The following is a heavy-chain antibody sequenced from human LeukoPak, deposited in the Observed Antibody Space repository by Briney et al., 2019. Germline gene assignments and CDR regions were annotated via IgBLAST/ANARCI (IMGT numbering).Heavy chain of an antibody. J-gene: IGHJ4*02. Sequence: GESLKISCKGSGYSFTSYWIGWVRQMPGKGLEWMGIIYPGDSDTRYSPSFQGQVTISADKSISTAYLQWSSLKASDTAMYSCARHSYSSGSRYYFDYWGQGTLVTVSS. V-gene: IGHV5-51*01. CDR2: IYPGDSDT. CDR3: ARHSYSSGSRYYFDY. CDR1: GYSFTSYW. D-gene: IGHD6-19*01.